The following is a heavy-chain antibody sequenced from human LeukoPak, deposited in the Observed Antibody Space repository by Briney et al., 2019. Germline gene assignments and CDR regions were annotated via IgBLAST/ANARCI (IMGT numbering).Heavy chain of an antibody. CDR1: GFTFNNYV. CDR2: ITDSSTST. V-gene: IGHV3-23*01. J-gene: IGHJ4*02. D-gene: IGHD3-10*01. CDR3: AARKVRGVWFYLDY. Sequence: GGSLRLSCAASGFTFNNYVMNWVRQAPGKGLEWVSAITDSSTSTYYADSVKGRFTISRDNSKNTLYLQMNSLRAEDTAVYYCAARKVRGVWFYLDYWGQGTLVTVSS.